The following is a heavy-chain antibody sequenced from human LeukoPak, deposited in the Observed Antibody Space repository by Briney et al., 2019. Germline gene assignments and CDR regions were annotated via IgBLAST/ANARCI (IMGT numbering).Heavy chain of an antibody. CDR3: ARHTGTLRNWFDP. CDR2: ISAYNCNT. J-gene: IGHJ5*02. CDR1: GYTLNSYG. V-gene: IGHV1-18*01. Sequence: WASVKVSCKPSGYTLNSYGIIWVRQAPGQGLEWMGWISAYNCNTNYPQKLQGRVTMTTDTSTSTAYMELRSLRSDDTAVYYCARHTGTLRNWFDPWGQGTLVTVSS. D-gene: IGHD1-14*01.